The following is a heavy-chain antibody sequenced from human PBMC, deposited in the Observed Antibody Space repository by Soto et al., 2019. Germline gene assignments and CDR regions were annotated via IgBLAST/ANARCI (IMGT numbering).Heavy chain of an antibody. CDR1: GGTFSSFA. CDR3: ARDRDHTYDY. Sequence: QVQLVQSGAEVKKPGSSVKVSCKASGGTFSSFAISWVRQAPGQGLEWMGGIIPIFGTTNYAQKFQGRVTITADESTSPAYMEVTTLRSEDTAVYYCARDRDHTYDYWGQGTLVTVSS. J-gene: IGHJ4*02. V-gene: IGHV1-69*01. CDR2: IIPIFGTT.